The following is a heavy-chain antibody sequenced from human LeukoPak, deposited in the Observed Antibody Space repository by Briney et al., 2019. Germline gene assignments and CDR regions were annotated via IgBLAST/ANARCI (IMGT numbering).Heavy chain of an antibody. J-gene: IGHJ4*02. CDR1: GGSISSGSYY. Sequence: SETLSLTRAVSGGSISSGSYYWSWIRQPAGKGLEWGGRIYTSGSTNSNPSLKSRLTISVDTSKNQFSLKLSSLTAADTAVYYCARGQKYRSGYTVPELGSGYFDYWGQGPLVTVSS. V-gene: IGHV4-61*02. CDR3: ARGQKYRSGYTVPELGSGYFDY. CDR2: IYTSGST. D-gene: IGHD5-18*01.